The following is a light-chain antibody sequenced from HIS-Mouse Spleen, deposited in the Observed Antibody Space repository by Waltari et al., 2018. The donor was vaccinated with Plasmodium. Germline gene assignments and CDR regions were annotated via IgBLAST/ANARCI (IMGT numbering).Light chain of an antibody. CDR3: CSYAGSSTWV. J-gene: IGLJ3*02. CDR2: EDS. V-gene: IGLV2-23*01. CDR1: SSDVGSYKL. Sequence: QSALTQPASVSGSPGQSITISCTGTSSDVGSYKLVSWYQQHPGKAPKLMIYEDSKRPSGVSNRFSGSKSGNTASLTISGLQAEDEADYYCCSYAGSSTWVFGGGTKLTVL.